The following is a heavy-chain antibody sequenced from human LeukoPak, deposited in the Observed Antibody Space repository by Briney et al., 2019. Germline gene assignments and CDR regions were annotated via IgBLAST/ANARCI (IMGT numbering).Heavy chain of an antibody. CDR2: INAGYDNT. V-gene: IGHV1-3*01. J-gene: IGHJ4*02. D-gene: IGHD1-1*01. Sequence: GASVKVSCKASGYTFATYAIHWVRQAPGQRLEWMGWINAGYDNTKYSQKFQGRVTTTRDTSTSTVYIELSSLRSEDTAVYYCAREGQQLKHFDYWGQGTLVTVSS. CDR1: GYTFATYA. CDR3: AREGQQLKHFDY.